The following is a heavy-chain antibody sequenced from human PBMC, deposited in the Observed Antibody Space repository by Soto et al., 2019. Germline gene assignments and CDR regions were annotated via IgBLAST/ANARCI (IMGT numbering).Heavy chain of an antibody. CDR2: INSDGSST. V-gene: IGHV3-74*01. CDR3: ARGGQLQGY. D-gene: IGHD5-18*01. CDR1: GFTFSTYW. J-gene: IGHJ4*02. Sequence: PGGSLRLSCAASGFTFSTYWMHWVRQVPGKGLVWVSRINSDGSSTAYADSVRGRFTISRDNAKNTLYLQMNSLRVEDTAVYYCARGGQLQGYWGQGTLVTVSS.